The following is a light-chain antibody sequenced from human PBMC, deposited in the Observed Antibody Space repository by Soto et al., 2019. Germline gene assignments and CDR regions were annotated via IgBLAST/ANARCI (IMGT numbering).Light chain of an antibody. CDR3: LQHYRTPHT. J-gene: IGKJ2*01. CDR1: QSVLYSSNNKNY. CDR2: WAS. V-gene: IGKV4-1*01. Sequence: DFVMTQSPDSLAVSLGERATINCRSSQSVLYSSNNKNYLAWYQQKPGQPPKLLISWASSRESGVPDRFSGSGSGTDFALTISSLQAEDVALYYCLQHYRTPHTFGQGTKLEI.